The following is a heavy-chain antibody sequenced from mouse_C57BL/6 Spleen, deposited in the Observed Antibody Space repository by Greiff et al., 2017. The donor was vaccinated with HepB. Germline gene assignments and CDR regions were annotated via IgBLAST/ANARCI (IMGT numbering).Heavy chain of an antibody. J-gene: IGHJ4*01. CDR1: GYTFTSYW. Sequence: VQLQQPGAELVKPGASVKMSCKASGYTFTSYWITWVKQRPGQGLEWIGDIYPGSGSTNYNEKFKSKATLTVDTSSSTAYMQLSSLTSEDSAVYYCARILYYGSSPYAMDYWGQGTSVTFSS. V-gene: IGHV1-55*01. D-gene: IGHD1-1*01. CDR2: IYPGSGST. CDR3: ARILYYGSSPYAMDY.